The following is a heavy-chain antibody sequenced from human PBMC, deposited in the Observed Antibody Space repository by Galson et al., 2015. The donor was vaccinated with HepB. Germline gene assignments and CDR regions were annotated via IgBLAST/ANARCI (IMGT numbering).Heavy chain of an antibody. CDR1: GYRFTTYW. Sequence: QSGAEVKEPGESLKISCKTSGYRFTTYWIGWVRQMPGKGLEWMGNIYPGDSDTRYSPSFQGQVTISADKSNSTAYLQWSSLKASDTAVYYCARRFDSSGYARHAFDTWGQGTMVTVSS. CDR3: ARRFDSSGYARHAFDT. V-gene: IGHV5-51*01. D-gene: IGHD3-22*01. CDR2: IYPGDSDT. J-gene: IGHJ3*02.